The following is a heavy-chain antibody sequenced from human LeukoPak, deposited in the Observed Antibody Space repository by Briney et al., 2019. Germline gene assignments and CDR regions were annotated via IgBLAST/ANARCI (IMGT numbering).Heavy chain of an antibody. V-gene: IGHV3-7*01. Sequence: GGSLRLSCATSGFNFRSYWMSWVRQAPGKGLEWVANIKQDGKGKYYVDSVKGRFTISRDNARNSLYLQMNSLRAEDTAVYYCAREGYCSGDTCYQDDAFDIWGQGTMVTVSS. J-gene: IGHJ3*02. CDR1: GFNFRSYW. D-gene: IGHD2-15*01. CDR2: IKQDGKGK. CDR3: AREGYCSGDTCYQDDAFDI.